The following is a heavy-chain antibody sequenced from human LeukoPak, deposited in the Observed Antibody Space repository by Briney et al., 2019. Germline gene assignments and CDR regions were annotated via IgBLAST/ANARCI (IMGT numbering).Heavy chain of an antibody. CDR1: GYTFAAYF. V-gene: IGHV1-2*02. D-gene: IGHD4-11*01. Sequence: ASLTVSFKASGYTFAAYFIHWVRQSPGQGLEWMGWINPNSGGIKYAQKFQGRVTMTRDTSISTAYMELSRLRSDDTAVYYCARDSYSDYVGDWFDPWGHGTLVTVSS. CDR2: INPNSGGI. CDR3: ARDSYSDYVGDWFDP. J-gene: IGHJ5*02.